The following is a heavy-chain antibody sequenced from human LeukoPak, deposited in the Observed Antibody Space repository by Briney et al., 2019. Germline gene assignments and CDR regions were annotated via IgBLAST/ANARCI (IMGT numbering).Heavy chain of an antibody. CDR2: ISSSGSTI. J-gene: IGHJ4*02. Sequence: KPGGSLTLSCAASGFTFSSYEMNWVRQAPGKRLEWVSYISSSGSTIYYADPVKGRFANSRDNAKKSLYLQMNSLRAEDTAVYYCARISGAAAQHFDYWGQGTLVTVSS. D-gene: IGHD6-13*01. CDR3: ARISGAAAQHFDY. CDR1: GFTFSSYE. V-gene: IGHV3-48*03.